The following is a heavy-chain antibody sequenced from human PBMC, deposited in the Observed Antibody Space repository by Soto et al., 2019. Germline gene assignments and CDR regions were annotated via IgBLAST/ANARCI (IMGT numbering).Heavy chain of an antibody. V-gene: IGHV3-23*01. Sequence: EVQLLQSGGGLAQPGTSLRLSCAASGFTFKYYAMTWVRQAPGKGLEWVSTISGSGDKTDYADSVKGRFRVSRDNSKDTLYLQMDSLRADDTALYYCARESNWYGGQDFQDWGQGTLVTVSS. CDR3: ARESNWYGGQDFQD. CDR1: GFTFKYYA. CDR2: ISGSGDKT. D-gene: IGHD1-1*01. J-gene: IGHJ1*01.